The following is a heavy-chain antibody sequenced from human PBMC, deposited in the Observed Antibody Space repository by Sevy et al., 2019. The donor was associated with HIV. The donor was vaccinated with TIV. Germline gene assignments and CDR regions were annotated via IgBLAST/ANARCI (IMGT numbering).Heavy chain of an antibody. CDR3: ARETDNSARWLDP. CDR2: VSKEGTNK. D-gene: IGHD4-4*01. CDR1: GFTFTRYA. Sequence: GGSLRLSCEASGFTFTRYAFHWVRQAPGKGLEWVAVVSKEGTNKYYADSVKGRFTISRDNSRNTLFLQMNSLTVEDTAVYYCARETDNSARWLDPWGQGTLVTVSS. J-gene: IGHJ5*02. V-gene: IGHV3-30-3*01.